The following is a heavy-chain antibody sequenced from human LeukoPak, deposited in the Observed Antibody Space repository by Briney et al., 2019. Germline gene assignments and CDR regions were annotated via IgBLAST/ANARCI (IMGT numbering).Heavy chain of an antibody. J-gene: IGHJ5*02. CDR2: IYHSGST. CDR1: GGSISSGGYS. V-gene: IGHV4-30-2*01. CDR3: ARTRGFGELDNWFDP. D-gene: IGHD3-10*01. Sequence: PSQTLPLTCAVSGGSISSGGYSWSWIRQPPGKGLEWIGYIYHSGSTYYNPSLKSRVTISVDRSKNQFSLKLSSVTAADTAVYYCARTRGFGELDNWFDPWGQGTLVTVSS.